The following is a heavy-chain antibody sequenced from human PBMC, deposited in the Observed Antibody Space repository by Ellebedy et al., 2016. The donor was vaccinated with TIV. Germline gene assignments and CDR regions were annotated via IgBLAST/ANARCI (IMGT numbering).Heavy chain of an antibody. CDR2: IYYGGTT. D-gene: IGHD3-16*01. CDR3: ARLPRMATFGEHIAPH. J-gene: IGHJ4*02. V-gene: IGHV4-39*02. CDR1: GGSLSTNTFY. Sequence: SETLSLXCSVSGGSLSTNTFYWGWIRQPPGKGLEWIGYIYYGGTTYYNPSVKSRVAISVDTSKNHFSLNLTSVTAADTAVYYCARLPRMATFGEHIAPHWGQGALVTVSS.